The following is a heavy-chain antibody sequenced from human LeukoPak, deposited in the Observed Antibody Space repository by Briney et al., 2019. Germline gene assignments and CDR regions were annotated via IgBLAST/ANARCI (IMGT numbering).Heavy chain of an antibody. V-gene: IGHV3-30*18. J-gene: IGHJ4*02. CDR2: ISYDGSNK. D-gene: IGHD5-18*01. Sequence: PGGSLRLSCAASGFTFSSYGMHWVRQAPGKGLEWVAVISYDGSNKYYADSVKGRFTISRDNSKNTLYLQMNSLRAEDTAVYYYAKDGYSYGYPLDYWGQGTLVTVSS. CDR1: GFTFSSYG. CDR3: AKDGYSYGYPLDY.